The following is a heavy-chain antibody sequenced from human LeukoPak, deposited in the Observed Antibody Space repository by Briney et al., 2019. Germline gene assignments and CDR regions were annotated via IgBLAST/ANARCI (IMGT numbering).Heavy chain of an antibody. V-gene: IGHV3-48*04. J-gene: IGHJ4*02. Sequence: GGSLRLSCAASGFNFGSYSMTWVRQAPGKGLEWVSYISSSGSTIYYADSVKGRFTISRDNAKNSLYLQMNSLRAEDTAVYYCASITIFGVADYWGQGTLVTVSS. D-gene: IGHD3-3*01. CDR2: ISSSGSTI. CDR1: GFNFGSYS. CDR3: ASITIFGVADY.